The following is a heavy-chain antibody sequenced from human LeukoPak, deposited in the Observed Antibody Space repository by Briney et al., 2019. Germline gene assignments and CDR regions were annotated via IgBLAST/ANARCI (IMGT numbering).Heavy chain of an antibody. J-gene: IGHJ4*02. D-gene: IGHD6-13*01. CDR3: ASLGSSRQQLATGELDY. CDR2: ISPNSGGT. Sequence: ASVKVSCKASGYTFTGYYMHWVRQAPGQGLEWMGWISPNSGGTNYAQKFQGRVTMTRDTSISTAYMELSRLRSDDTAVYYCASLGSSRQQLATGELDYWGQGTLVTVSS. CDR1: GYTFTGYY. V-gene: IGHV1-2*02.